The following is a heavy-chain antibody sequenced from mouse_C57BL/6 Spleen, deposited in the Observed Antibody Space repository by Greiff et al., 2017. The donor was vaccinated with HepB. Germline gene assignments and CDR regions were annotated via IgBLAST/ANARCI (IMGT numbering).Heavy chain of an antibody. CDR1: GYSFTSYY. J-gene: IGHJ4*01. CDR2: IYPGSGNT. D-gene: IGHD1-1*01. V-gene: IGHV1-66*01. CDR3: ASPYYYGSSLYAMDY. Sequence: VQLQQSGPELVKPGASVKISCKASGYSFTSYYIHWVKQRPGQGLEWIGWIYPGSGNTKYNEKFKGKATLTADTSSSTAYMQLSSLTSEDSAVYYWASPYYYGSSLYAMDYWGQGTSVTVSS.